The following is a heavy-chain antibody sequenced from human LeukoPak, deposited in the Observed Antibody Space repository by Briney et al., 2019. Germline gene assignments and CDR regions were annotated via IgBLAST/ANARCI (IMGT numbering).Heavy chain of an antibody. J-gene: IGHJ4*02. CDR2: ISHSGST. D-gene: IGHD6-6*01. CDR1: GGSLSGHY. Sequence: NPSETLSLTCAVYGGSLSGHYWSWIRQPPGKGLEWIGEISHSGSTNYNPSLKSRVTISLATSKSQFSLKLSSVTAADTAVYYCAREYSTSSTSFDYWGQGTLVTVSS. V-gene: IGHV4-34*01. CDR3: AREYSTSSTSFDY.